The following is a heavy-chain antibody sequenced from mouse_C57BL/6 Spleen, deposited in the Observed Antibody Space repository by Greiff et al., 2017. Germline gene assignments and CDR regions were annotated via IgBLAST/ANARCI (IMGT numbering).Heavy chain of an antibody. CDR2: IYPGDGDT. D-gene: IGHD1-1*01. J-gene: IGHJ4*01. CDR1: GYAFSSYW. CDR3: ARLIANPHAMDY. Sequence: QVQLQQSGAELVKPGASVKISCKASGYAFSSYWMNWVKQRPGKGLAGIGQIYPGDGDTNYNGKFKGKATLTADKSSSTAYMQLSSLTSEDSAVYFCARLIANPHAMDYWGQGTSVTVAS. V-gene: IGHV1-80*01.